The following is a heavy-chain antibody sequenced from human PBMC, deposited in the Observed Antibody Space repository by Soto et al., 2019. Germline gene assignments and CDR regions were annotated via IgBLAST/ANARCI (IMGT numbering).Heavy chain of an antibody. V-gene: IGHV4-39*01. Sequence: HRQVQESGPGLVKPSETLSLTCTVSDGSVSSSSYYWGWIRQPPGKGLEWIGNIYYSGSTYYNPSLKSRVTISVDTSKNQFSLKLNSVTAADTAVYYCANFYYDRRGGAFDIWGQGTVVTVSS. J-gene: IGHJ3*02. CDR3: ANFYYDRRGGAFDI. D-gene: IGHD3-22*01. CDR2: IYYSGST. CDR1: DGSVSSSSYY.